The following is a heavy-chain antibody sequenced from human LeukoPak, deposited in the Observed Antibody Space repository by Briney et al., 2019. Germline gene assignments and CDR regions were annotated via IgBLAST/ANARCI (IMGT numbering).Heavy chain of an antibody. J-gene: IGHJ4*02. CDR2: IYTSGST. V-gene: IGHV4-61*02. Sequence: SETLSLTCTVSGGSISSGSYYWSWIRQPAGKELEWIGRIYTSGSTNYNPSLKSRVTISVDTSKSQFSLKLSSVTAADTAVYYCARDIGGATSGYFDYWGQGTLVTVSS. CDR3: ARDIGGATSGYFDY. D-gene: IGHD1-26*01. CDR1: GGSISSGSYY.